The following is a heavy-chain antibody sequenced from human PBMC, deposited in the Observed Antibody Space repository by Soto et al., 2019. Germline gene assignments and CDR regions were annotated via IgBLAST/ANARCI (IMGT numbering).Heavy chain of an antibody. CDR2: ISSSSNTI. D-gene: IGHD1-7*01. CDR3: VRLVPGDQNYLWYTMDD. Sequence: EVQLVESGGGLVQPGGSLRLSCAASGFTFSSYSMNWVRQAPGKGLQWISYISSSSNTIYYADSVKGPFTISRDYAKNSLDLQMDSLTDEDTAGYYCVRLVPGDQNYLWYTMDDLREGTTMTVAS. CDR1: GFTFSSYS. J-gene: IGHJ6*04. V-gene: IGHV3-48*02.